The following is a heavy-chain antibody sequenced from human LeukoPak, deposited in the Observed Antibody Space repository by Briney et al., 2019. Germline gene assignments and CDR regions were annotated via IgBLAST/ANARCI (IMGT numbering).Heavy chain of an antibody. Sequence: GGSLRLSCAASGFTFSSYDMHWVRQATGKGLEWVSASGTAGDTYYPGSVKGRFTISRENAKNSLYLQMNSLRAGDTAVYYCARVRKYSGYYSSYFDLWGRGTLVTVSS. V-gene: IGHV3-13*01. CDR3: ARVRKYSGYYSSYFDL. CDR1: GFTFSSYD. J-gene: IGHJ2*01. D-gene: IGHD5-12*01. CDR2: SGTAGDT.